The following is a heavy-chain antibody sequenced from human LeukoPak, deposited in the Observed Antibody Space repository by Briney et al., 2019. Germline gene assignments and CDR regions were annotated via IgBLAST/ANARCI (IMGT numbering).Heavy chain of an antibody. V-gene: IGHV3-48*01. CDR2: ISGSSSTI. J-gene: IGHJ4*02. D-gene: IGHD3-9*01. Sequence: GGSLRLSCAASGFTFSSYSMNWVRQAPGKGLEWVSYISGSSSTIYYADSVKGRFTISRDNAKNSLYLQMNSLRAEDTAVYYCASAADYDILTGYLVWGQGTLVTVSS. CDR3: ASAADYDILTGYLV. CDR1: GFTFSSYS.